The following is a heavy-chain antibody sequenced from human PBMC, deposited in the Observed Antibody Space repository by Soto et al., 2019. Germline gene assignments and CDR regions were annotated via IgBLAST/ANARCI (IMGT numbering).Heavy chain of an antibody. Sequence: SGSLSLGCGVCGDCLRSSSQYWGWIRQPPGKGLEWIGSIHYSGTSYYNPSLKSRVTIFVDTSKNQLSLKLSSVTAADTAVYYCARHWIAGSSIPWGQGTLVTVSS. D-gene: IGHD2-21*01. CDR2: IHYSGTS. V-gene: IGHV4-39*01. J-gene: IGHJ5*02. CDR3: ARHWIAGSSIP. CDR1: GDCLRSSSQY.